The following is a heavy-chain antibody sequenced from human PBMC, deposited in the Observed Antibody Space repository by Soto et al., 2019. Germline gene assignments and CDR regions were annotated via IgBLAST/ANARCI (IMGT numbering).Heavy chain of an antibody. CDR2: ISAYNGNT. D-gene: IGHD6-19*01. CDR3: ARGGIAVAGTVWYFDL. Sequence: ASVKVSCKASGYTFTSYGISWVRQAPGQGLEWMGWISAYNGNTNYAQKLQGRVTMTTDTSTSTAYMALRSLRSYYTAVYYCARGGIAVAGTVWYFDLRGRGTLVTVSS. J-gene: IGHJ2*01. CDR1: GYTFTSYG. V-gene: IGHV1-18*04.